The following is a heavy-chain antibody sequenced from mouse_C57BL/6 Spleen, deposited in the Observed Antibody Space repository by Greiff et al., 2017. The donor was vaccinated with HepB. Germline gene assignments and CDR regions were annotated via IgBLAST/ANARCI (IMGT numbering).Heavy chain of an antibody. CDR2: IYPGDGDT. CDR3: AREGAYYSNYVGFAY. J-gene: IGHJ3*01. D-gene: IGHD2-5*01. V-gene: IGHV1-80*01. Sequence: QVQLQQSGAELVKPGASVKISCKASGYAFSSYWMNWVKQRPGKGLEWIGQIYPGDGDTNYNGKFKGKATLTADKSSSTAYMQLSSLTSEDSAVYFCAREGAYYSNYVGFAYWGQGTLVTVSA. CDR1: GYAFSSYW.